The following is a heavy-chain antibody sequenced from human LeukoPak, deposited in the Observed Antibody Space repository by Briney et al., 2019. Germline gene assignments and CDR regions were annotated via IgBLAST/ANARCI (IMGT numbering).Heavy chain of an antibody. CDR3: ARRSSWTNYEYFQH. J-gene: IGHJ1*01. CDR1: GGSFSGYY. Sequence: PSETLSLTCAVYGGSFSGYYWSWILQPPGKGLEWIGEINHSGSTNYNPSLKSRVTISVDTSKNQFSLKLSSVTAADTAVYYCARRSSWTNYEYFQHWGQGTLVTVSS. V-gene: IGHV4-34*01. D-gene: IGHD6-13*01. CDR2: INHSGST.